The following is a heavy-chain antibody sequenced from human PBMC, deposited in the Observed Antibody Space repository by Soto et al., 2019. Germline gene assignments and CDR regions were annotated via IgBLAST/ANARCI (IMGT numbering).Heavy chain of an antibody. Sequence: PSETLSLTCVVSGDSISSGGYSWSWIRQPPGKGLEWIGYIYHSGSTYYNPSLKSRVTISVDRSKNQFSLKLSSVTAADTAVYYCARDKITGLFDYWGQGTLVTVSS. J-gene: IGHJ4*02. CDR2: IYHSGST. CDR3: ARDKITGLFDY. V-gene: IGHV4-30-2*01. D-gene: IGHD2-8*02. CDR1: GDSISSGGYS.